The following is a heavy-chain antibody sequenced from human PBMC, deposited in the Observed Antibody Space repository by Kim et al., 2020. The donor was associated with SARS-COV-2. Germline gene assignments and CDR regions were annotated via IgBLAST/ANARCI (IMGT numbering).Heavy chain of an antibody. V-gene: IGHV3-33*01. J-gene: IGHJ4*02. CDR3: ARDRIMITFGGVIASYYFDY. CDR1: GFTFSSYG. CDR2: IWYDGSNK. Sequence: LSLTCAASGFTFSSYGMHWVRQAPGKGLEWVAVIWYDGSNKYYADSVKGRFTISRDNSKNTLYLQMNSLRAEDTAVYYCARDRIMITFGGVIASYYFDYWGQGTLVTVSS. D-gene: IGHD3-16*02.